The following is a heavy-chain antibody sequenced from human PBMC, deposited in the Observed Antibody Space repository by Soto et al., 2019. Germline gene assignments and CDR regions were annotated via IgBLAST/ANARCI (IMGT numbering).Heavy chain of an antibody. CDR1: GGSISSSNW. J-gene: IGHJ6*02. Sequence: PSETLSLTCAVSGGSISSSNWWSWVRQPPGKGLEWIGEIYHSGSTNYNPSLKSRVTISVDKSKNQFSLKLSSVTAADTAVYYCARDPRFLEWLGDYYYGMDVWGQGTTVTVSS. CDR2: IYHSGST. V-gene: IGHV4-4*02. D-gene: IGHD3-3*01. CDR3: ARDPRFLEWLGDYYYGMDV.